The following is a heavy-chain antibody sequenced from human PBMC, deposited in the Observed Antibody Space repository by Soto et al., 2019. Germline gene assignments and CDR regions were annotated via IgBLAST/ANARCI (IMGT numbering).Heavy chain of an antibody. CDR3: AKDLGYCSSTSCYTNYYYYGMDV. J-gene: IGHJ6*02. D-gene: IGHD2-2*02. CDR2: ISYDGSNK. V-gene: IGHV3-30*18. Sequence: QVQLVESGGGVVQPGRSLRLSCAASGFTFSSYGMHWVRQAPGKGLEWVAVISYDGSNKYYADSVKGRFTTSRDNSKKTLYLQMNSLRAEDTAVYYCAKDLGYCSSTSCYTNYYYYGMDVWGQGTTVTVSS. CDR1: GFTFSSYG.